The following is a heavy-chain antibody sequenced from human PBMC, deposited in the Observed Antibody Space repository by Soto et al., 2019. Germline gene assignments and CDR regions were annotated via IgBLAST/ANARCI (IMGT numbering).Heavy chain of an antibody. V-gene: IGHV5-51*01. Sequence: GESLKISCKGSGYSFTSYWIVWVRQMPGKGLEWIGIIYPGDSDTRYSPSFQGQVTISADKSISTAYLQWSSLKASDTAMYYCASSSSSPTSYYYYGMDVWGQGTTVTVSS. J-gene: IGHJ6*02. CDR1: GYSFTSYW. CDR3: ASSSSSPTSYYYYGMDV. D-gene: IGHD6-6*01. CDR2: IYPGDSDT.